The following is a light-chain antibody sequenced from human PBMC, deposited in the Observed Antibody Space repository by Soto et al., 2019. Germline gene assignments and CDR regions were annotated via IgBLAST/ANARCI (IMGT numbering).Light chain of an antibody. CDR3: CSYAASSTFWVV. CDR2: EVS. Sequence: QSALTQPASVSGSPGQSITISCTGTSSDVGSYNHVSWYQQHPGKAPKLMIYEVSKRPSGVSNRFSGSKSGNTASLTISGRQAADEADDYCCSYAASSTFWVVFGGGTKLTVL. J-gene: IGLJ2*01. V-gene: IGLV2-23*02. CDR1: SSDVGSYNH.